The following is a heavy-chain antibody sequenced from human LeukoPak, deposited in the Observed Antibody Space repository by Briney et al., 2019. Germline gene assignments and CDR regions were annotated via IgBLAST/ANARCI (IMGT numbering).Heavy chain of an antibody. CDR3: ARERAGPTF. J-gene: IGHJ3*01. CDR1: GYSISSGYY. V-gene: IGHV4-38-2*02. D-gene: IGHD6-25*01. CDR2: IYYSGST. Sequence: PSETLSLTCIVSGYSISSGYYWGWIRQPPGKGLEWIGYIYYSGSTYYNPSLKSRVTISVDTSKNQFSLKLSSVTAADTAVYHCARERAGPTFWGQGTMVTVSS.